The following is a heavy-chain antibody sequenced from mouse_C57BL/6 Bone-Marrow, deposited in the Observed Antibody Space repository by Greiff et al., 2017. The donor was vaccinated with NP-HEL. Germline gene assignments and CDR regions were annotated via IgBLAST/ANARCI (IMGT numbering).Heavy chain of an antibody. J-gene: IGHJ4*01. CDR3: ARDYYYGSSYVSYAMDY. Sequence: DVKLQESGAELVKPGASVKLSCTASGFNIKDYYMHWVKQRTEQGLEWIGRIDPEDGETKYAPKFQGKATITADTSSNTAYLQLSSLTSEDTAVYYCARDYYYGSSYVSYAMDYWGQGTSVTVSS. D-gene: IGHD1-1*01. V-gene: IGHV14-2*01. CDR2: IDPEDGET. CDR1: GFNIKDYY.